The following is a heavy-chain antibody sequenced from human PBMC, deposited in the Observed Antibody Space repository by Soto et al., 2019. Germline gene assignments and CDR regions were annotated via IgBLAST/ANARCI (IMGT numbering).Heavy chain of an antibody. CDR1: GFTFSSYA. J-gene: IGHJ6*02. CDR2: ISGSGGST. D-gene: IGHD5-18*01. Sequence: GGSLRLSCAASGFTFSSYAMSWVRQAPGKGLEWVSAISGSGGSTYYADSVKGRFTISRDNSKNTLYLQMNSLRAEDTAVYYCAKCLAMAGFGIFYYGMDVWGQGTTVTVSS. V-gene: IGHV3-23*01. CDR3: AKCLAMAGFGIFYYGMDV.